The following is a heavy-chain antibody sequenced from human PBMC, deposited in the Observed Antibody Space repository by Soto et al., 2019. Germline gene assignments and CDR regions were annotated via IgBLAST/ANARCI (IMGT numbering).Heavy chain of an antibody. CDR1: CGSISYYY. CDR2: IYNSGST. J-gene: IGHJ6*02. Sequence: SEILSLPWSVSCGSISYYYWSWIRQPPGKGLGWSGNIYNSGSTNYNPSLKSRVTISVDTSKNQFSLKLSSVTAADTAEYYCARGPRGYYDSSGYYPAYYYYGMDVWGQGTTVTSP. CDR3: ARGPRGYYDSSGYYPAYYYYGMDV. V-gene: IGHV4-59*01. D-gene: IGHD3-22*01.